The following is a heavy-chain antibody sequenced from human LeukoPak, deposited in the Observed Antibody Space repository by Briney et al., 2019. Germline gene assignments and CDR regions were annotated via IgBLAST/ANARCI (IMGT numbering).Heavy chain of an antibody. J-gene: IGHJ4*02. Sequence: SVKVSCKASGGTFSSYAMSWVRQAPGQGLEWMGRIIPIFGTANYAQKFQGRVTITTDESTSTAYMELSSLRSEDTAVYYCARDSTYGSGSFDYWGQGTLVTVSS. D-gene: IGHD3-10*01. CDR1: GGTFSSYA. CDR2: IIPIFGTA. V-gene: IGHV1-69*05. CDR3: ARDSTYGSGSFDY.